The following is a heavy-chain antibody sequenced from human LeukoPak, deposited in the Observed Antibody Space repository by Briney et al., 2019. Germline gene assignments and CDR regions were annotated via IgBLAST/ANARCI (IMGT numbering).Heavy chain of an antibody. CDR2: ISYDGSNK. CDR1: GFTFSTYA. D-gene: IGHD1-26*01. Sequence: GGSLRLSCAASGFTFSTYAMHWVRRAPGKGLEWVAVISYDGSNKYYADSVKGRFSISRDNSKNKLYLQMNSLRAEDTAVYYCASLWELLNAFDIWGQGTMVTVSS. CDR3: ASLWELLNAFDI. J-gene: IGHJ3*02. V-gene: IGHV3-30-3*01.